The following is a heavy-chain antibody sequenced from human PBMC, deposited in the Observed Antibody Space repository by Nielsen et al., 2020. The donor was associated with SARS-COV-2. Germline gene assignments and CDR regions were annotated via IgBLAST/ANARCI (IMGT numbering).Heavy chain of an antibody. CDR2: ISYDGDNQ. J-gene: IGHJ1*01. D-gene: IGHD1-14*01. V-gene: IGHV3-30*03. CDR3: ATDGKGGSEYFQD. Sequence: GESLKISCAASGFSFNNYGMHWVRQAPGKGLEWVAVISYDGDNQYYADSVKGRFTISRDNSKNTLFLQMNTLRPEDTGVYYCATDGKGGSEYFQDWGQGTLVTVSS. CDR1: GFSFNNYG.